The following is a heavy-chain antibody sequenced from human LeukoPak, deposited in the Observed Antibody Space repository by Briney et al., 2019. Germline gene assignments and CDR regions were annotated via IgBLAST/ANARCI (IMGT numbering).Heavy chain of an antibody. CDR3: AREISRFGI. CDR2: IYIGGTA. CDR1: AFNFSGNY. D-gene: IGHD3-16*01. J-gene: IGHJ4*02. V-gene: IGHV3-66*01. Sequence: GGSLRLSCVDSAFNFSGNYMTWVRQAPGEGLEWVSAIYIGGTAYYADSVKGRFTISRDNPKSTLYLQMHSLRAEDTAVYYCAREISRFGIWGQGTLVTVSS.